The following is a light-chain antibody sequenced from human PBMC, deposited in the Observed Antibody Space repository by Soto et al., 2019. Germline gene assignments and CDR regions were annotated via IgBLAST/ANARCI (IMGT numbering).Light chain of an antibody. CDR1: ESVSSIY. J-gene: IGKJ5*01. V-gene: IGKV3-20*01. CDR3: QQYGSSPIT. Sequence: ENVLTQSPGTLSLSPGERATLSCRASESVSSIYVAWYQQKPGQAPTLLIYGASTRATGIPDRFSGSGSGTDFTLTIDRLEPEDFAVYYCQQYGSSPITFGQGTRLEI. CDR2: GAS.